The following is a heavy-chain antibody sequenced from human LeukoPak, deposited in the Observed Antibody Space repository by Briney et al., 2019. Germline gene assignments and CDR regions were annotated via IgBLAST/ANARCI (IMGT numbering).Heavy chain of an antibody. CDR3: ARDRSSNWYFDY. J-gene: IGHJ4*02. CDR1: GFTFSSYS. D-gene: IGHD6-13*01. Sequence: GGSLRLSCAASGFTFSSYSMNWVRQAPGKGLEWLSYIIYSARTIYYVDSVKGRFTVSRDNGENSLYLQMDNLTNEDTAVYYCARDRSSNWYFDYGGEGTLVTVSS. CDR2: IIYSARTI. V-gene: IGHV3-48*02.